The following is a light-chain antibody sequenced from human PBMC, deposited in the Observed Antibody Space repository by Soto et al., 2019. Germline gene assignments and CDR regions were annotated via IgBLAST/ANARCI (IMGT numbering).Light chain of an antibody. J-gene: IGLJ1*01. V-gene: IGLV2-14*03. CDR1: SSDVGGFDH. CDR3: NSFTTTNTYV. Sequence: ALTQPASVSGSPGQSITISCTGASSDVGGFDHVSWYQQHPGKVPRLLIYDVSSRPSGVSDRFSGSKSGNTASLTISGLQAEDEADYYCNSFTTTNTYVFGTGTKLTVL. CDR2: DVS.